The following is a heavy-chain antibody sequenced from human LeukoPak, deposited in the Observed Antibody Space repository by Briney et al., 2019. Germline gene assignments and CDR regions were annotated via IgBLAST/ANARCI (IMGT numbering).Heavy chain of an antibody. CDR2: IYSGGST. D-gene: IGHD5-24*01. Sequence: SGGSLRLSCAASGFTVSSNYMSWVRQAPGKGLEWVSVIYSGGSTYYADSVKGRFTISRDNSKNTLYLQMNNLRAEDTAVYYCARGDGYNSPRRPYFDYWGQGTLVSVSS. J-gene: IGHJ4*02. V-gene: IGHV3-53*01. CDR1: GFTVSSNY. CDR3: ARGDGYNSPRRPYFDY.